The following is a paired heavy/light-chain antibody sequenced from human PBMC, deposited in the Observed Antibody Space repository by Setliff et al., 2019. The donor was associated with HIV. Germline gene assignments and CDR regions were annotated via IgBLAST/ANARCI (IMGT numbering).Light chain of an antibody. CDR1: SSNIGNNY. J-gene: IGLJ2*01. Sequence: QSVLTQPPSVSAAPGQKVTISCSGSSSNIGNNYVSWYQHLPGTAPKLLIYDNNNRPSGIPDRFSGSKSGTSATLGITGLQTGDEADYYCGTWDSSLSAAVFGGGTKLTVL. V-gene: IGLV1-51*01. CDR2: DNN. CDR3: GTWDSSLSAAV.
Heavy chain of an antibody. CDR3: AREQGVDYAEYDQDYFDFEGMDY. V-gene: IGHV3-11*01. CDR1: GFTFSDYY. J-gene: IGHJ4*02. CDR2: IGSSGSPI. D-gene: IGHD4-17*01. Sequence: QVQLVESGGGFVKPGGSLRLSCAASGFTFSDYYMTWIREAPGKGLEWVSYIGSSGSPIYYADSVKGRFTISRDNAKNSLYLQMNSLRAEDTAVYYCAREQGVDYAEYDQDYFDFEGMDYWGQGALVTVSS.